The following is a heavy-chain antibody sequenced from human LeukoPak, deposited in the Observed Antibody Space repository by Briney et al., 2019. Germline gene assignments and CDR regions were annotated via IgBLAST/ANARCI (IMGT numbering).Heavy chain of an antibody. D-gene: IGHD2-15*01. CDR2: IFYTGST. J-gene: IGHJ2*01. Sequence: SETLSLTCTVSGGSISGYYWSWIRQPPGKGLEWIAYIFYTGSTNYNPSLMSRVAISLDASKNQFSLRLTSVTAADTAVYYCVRLSVVGPHRHFDLWGRGTLVTVSS. CDR3: VRLSVVGPHRHFDL. CDR1: GGSISGYY. V-gene: IGHV4-59*08.